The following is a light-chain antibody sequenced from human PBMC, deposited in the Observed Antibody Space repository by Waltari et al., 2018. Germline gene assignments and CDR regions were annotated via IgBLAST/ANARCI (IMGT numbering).Light chain of an antibody. CDR2: DAS. V-gene: IGKV3D-20*02. CDR3: QHYVRLPAT. J-gene: IGKJ1*01. CDR1: QSVGKS. Sequence: VLTHSPATLTLSPGERATLACRASQSVGKSLAWYHQKPGQAPRLLIYDASRRATGIPDRFSGSWSGTDFSLTISRLEPEDFAVYYCQHYVRLPATFGQGTKVEI.